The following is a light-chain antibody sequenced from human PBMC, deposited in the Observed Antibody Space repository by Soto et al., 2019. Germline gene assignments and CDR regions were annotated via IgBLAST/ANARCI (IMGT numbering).Light chain of an antibody. CDR1: SSDVGGYNY. CDR3: RSYTSRSTYV. CDR2: DVT. J-gene: IGLJ1*01. Sequence: QSALTQPASVSGSPGQSITISCTGTSSDVGGYNYVSWYQQHPGKAPKLMIYDVTNRPSGVSNRFSGSKSGNTASLTIFGLQPEDEADYYCRSYTSRSTYVFGTGTKVTVL. V-gene: IGLV2-14*01.